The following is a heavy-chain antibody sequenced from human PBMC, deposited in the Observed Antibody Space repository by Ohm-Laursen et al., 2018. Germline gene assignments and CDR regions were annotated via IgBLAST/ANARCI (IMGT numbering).Heavy chain of an antibody. CDR2: MNPNSGNT. J-gene: IGHJ4*02. V-gene: IGHV1-8*01. D-gene: IGHD3-22*01. CDR1: GYTFTSYD. CDR3: ASSPLDSSGYYSLYYFDY. Sequence: SVKVSCKASGYTFTSYDINWVRQATGRGLEWMGWMNPNSGNTGYAQKFQGRVTMTRNTSISTAYMELSSLRSEDTAVYYCASSPLDSSGYYSLYYFDYWGQGTLVTVSS.